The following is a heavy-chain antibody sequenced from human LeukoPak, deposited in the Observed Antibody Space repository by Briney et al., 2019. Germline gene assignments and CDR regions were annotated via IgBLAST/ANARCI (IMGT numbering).Heavy chain of an antibody. D-gene: IGHD5-12*01. J-gene: IGHJ3*02. CDR2: IYSGGST. CDR3: TKDRGSSGYDDAFDI. CDR1: GFTVSNNY. V-gene: IGHV3-53*05. Sequence: AGGSLRLSCAASGFTVSNNYMSWVRQAPGKGLEWISVIYSGGSTYYADSVKGRFTISRDNSKNTLYLQMNSLRPEDTALYYCTKDRGSSGYDDAFDIWGQGTMVTVSS.